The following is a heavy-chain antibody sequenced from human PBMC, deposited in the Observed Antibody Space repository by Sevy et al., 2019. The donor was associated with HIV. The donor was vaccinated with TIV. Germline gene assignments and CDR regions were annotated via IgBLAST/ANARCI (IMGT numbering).Heavy chain of an antibody. D-gene: IGHD3-10*01. CDR2: ISSSSSYK. V-gene: IGHV3-21*01. CDR3: TRDHINYYGSGSFSMLGY. CDR1: GFTFSSYS. J-gene: IGHJ4*02. Sequence: GGSLRLSCAASGFTFSSYSLNWVRQAPGKGLEWVSSISSSSSYKYYADSVKGRFTISRDNAKDSLYLQMNSLRAEDTAVYYCTRDHINYYGSGSFSMLGYWGQGSLVTVSS.